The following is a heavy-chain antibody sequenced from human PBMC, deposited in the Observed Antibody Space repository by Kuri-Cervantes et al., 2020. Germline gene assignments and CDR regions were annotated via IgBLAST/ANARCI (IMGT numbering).Heavy chain of an antibody. CDR2: IYYSGST. J-gene: IGHJ6*02. V-gene: IGHV4-31*03. CDR3: ATISPMGSNYDGWDYYYGMDV. Sequence: SETLSLTCTVSGGSISSGGYYWSWIRQHPGKGLEWIGYIYYSGSTYYNPSLKSRVTISVDTSKNQFSLKLSSVTAADTAVYYCATISPMGSNYDGWDYYYGMDVWGQGTTVTVSS. CDR1: GGSISSGGYY. D-gene: IGHD4-11*01.